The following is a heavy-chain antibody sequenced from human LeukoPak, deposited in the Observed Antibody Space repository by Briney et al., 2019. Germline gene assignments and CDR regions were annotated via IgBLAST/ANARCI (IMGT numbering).Heavy chain of an antibody. CDR2: IYYSGST. J-gene: IGHJ4*02. Sequence: SETLSLTCTVSGGSISSYCWSWIRQPPGKGLECIGYIYYSGSTNYNPSLKSRVTISVDTSKNQFSLRLSSVTAADTAVYYCARHGGSYSFDYWGQGTLVTVSS. D-gene: IGHD1-26*01. CDR1: GGSISSYC. V-gene: IGHV4-59*08. CDR3: ARHGGSYSFDY.